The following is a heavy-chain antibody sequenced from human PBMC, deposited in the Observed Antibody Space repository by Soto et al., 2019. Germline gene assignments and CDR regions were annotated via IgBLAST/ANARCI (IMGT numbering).Heavy chain of an antibody. CDR1: GYTFTSYG. V-gene: IGHV1-18*01. Sequence: QVQLVQSGAEVKKPGASVKVSCKASGYTFTSYGISWVRQAPGQGLEWMGWISAYNGNTNYAQKLQGRVTMTTDTAPRQAQKGRRSLRSDDTAVYYWARGMGGGADYYYYYMDVWGKGTTVTVSS. CDR3: ARGMGGGADYYYYYMDV. CDR2: ISAYNGNT. D-gene: IGHD3-16*01. J-gene: IGHJ6*03.